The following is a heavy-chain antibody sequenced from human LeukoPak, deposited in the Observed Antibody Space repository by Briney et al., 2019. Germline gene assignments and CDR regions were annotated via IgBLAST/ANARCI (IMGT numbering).Heavy chain of an antibody. V-gene: IGHV4-30-4*08. CDR1: GGSISSGDYY. CDR2: IYYSGST. Sequence: SETLSLTCTVSGGSISSGDYYWSWIRQSPGKGLEWIGYIYYSGSTYYNPSLKSRVTISVDTSKNQFSLKLSSVTAADTAVYYCARGPTTVTIVYYYYMDVWGKGTTVTVSS. D-gene: IGHD4-11*01. CDR3: ARGPTTVTIVYYYYMDV. J-gene: IGHJ6*03.